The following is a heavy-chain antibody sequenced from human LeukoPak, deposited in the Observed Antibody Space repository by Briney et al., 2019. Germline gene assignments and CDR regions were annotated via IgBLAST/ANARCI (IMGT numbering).Heavy chain of an antibody. CDR2: IYTSGST. V-gene: IGHV4-4*07. J-gene: IGHJ5*02. CDR1: GGSISSYY. CDR3: ARDEQQLVGDWFDP. Sequence: SETLSLTCTVSGGSISSYYWSWIRQPAGKGVEWIGRIYTSGSTNYNPSLKSRVTMSVDTSKNQFSLKLSSATAADTAVYYCARDEQQLVGDWFDPWGQGTLVTVSS. D-gene: IGHD6-13*01.